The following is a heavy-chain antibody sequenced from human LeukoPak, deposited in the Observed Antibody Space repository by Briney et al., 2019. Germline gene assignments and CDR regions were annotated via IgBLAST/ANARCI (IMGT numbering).Heavy chain of an antibody. CDR1: GFTFSSYS. D-gene: IGHD4-11*01. CDR2: ISSSSSYI. CDR3: ARGTPTTRDFDY. Sequence: GSLRLSCAASGFTFSSYSMNWVRQAPGKGLEWVSSISSSSSYIYYAGSVKGRITISRDNARNSLFLQMNSLRAEDTAVYYCARGTPTTRDFDYWGQGTLVTVSS. V-gene: IGHV3-21*01. J-gene: IGHJ4*02.